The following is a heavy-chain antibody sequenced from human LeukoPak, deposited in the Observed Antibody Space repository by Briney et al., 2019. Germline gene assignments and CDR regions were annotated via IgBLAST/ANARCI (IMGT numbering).Heavy chain of an antibody. J-gene: IGHJ6*02. CDR2: ISSGGIT. V-gene: IGHV3-48*04. CDR3: ARLGRLTNYYYYYGLDV. Sequence: PGGSLRLSCVVSEFTLSDYSMNWVRQAPGKRLEWLSYISSGGITDYADSVKGRFTIVRDGANNSLHLHMNSLRVEDTAVYYCARLGRLTNYYYYYGLDVWGQGTTVTVSS. CDR1: EFTLSDYS. D-gene: IGHD3-10*01.